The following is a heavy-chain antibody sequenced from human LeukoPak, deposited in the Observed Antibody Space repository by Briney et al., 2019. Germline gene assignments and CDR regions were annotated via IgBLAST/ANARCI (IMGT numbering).Heavy chain of an antibody. D-gene: IGHD4-11*01. CDR1: EFTLSNYA. V-gene: IGHV3-30-3*01. Sequence: GGSLRLSCAASEFTLSNYALHWVRQAPGKGLQWVAVISYDGNTIHYTDSVKGRFIISRDTSKNTLYLQMNSLRAEDTAIYYCARSGGLQKFDYWGQGTLVTVSS. J-gene: IGHJ4*02. CDR3: ARSGGLQKFDY. CDR2: ISYDGNTI.